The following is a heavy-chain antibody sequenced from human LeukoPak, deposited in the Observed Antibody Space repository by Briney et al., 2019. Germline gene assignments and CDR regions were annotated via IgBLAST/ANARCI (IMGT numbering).Heavy chain of an antibody. CDR2: IRYDGSNK. CDR3: AKGPRGDSSGWYNWFDP. Sequence: PGGSLRLSCAASGFTFSSYGMHWVRQAPGKGLEWVAFIRYDGSNKYYADSVKGRFAISRDNSKNTLYLQMNSLRAEDTAVYYCAKGPRGDSSGWYNWFDPWGQGTLVTVSS. V-gene: IGHV3-30*02. CDR1: GFTFSSYG. J-gene: IGHJ5*02. D-gene: IGHD6-19*01.